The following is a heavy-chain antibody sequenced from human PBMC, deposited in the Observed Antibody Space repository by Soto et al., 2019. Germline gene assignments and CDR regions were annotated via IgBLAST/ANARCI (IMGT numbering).Heavy chain of an antibody. D-gene: IGHD1-26*01. J-gene: IGHJ3*02. CDR1: GGTFSSYT. V-gene: IGHV1-69*08. Sequence: QVQLVQSGAEVKKPGSSVKVSCKASGGTFSSYTISWVRQAPGQGLEWMGRIIPILGIANYAQKFQGRVTITADKSTSTAYMELSSLRSEDTAVYYCARDRGGRTSGSYFGAFDIWGQGTMVTVSS. CDR2: IIPILGIA. CDR3: ARDRGGRTSGSYFGAFDI.